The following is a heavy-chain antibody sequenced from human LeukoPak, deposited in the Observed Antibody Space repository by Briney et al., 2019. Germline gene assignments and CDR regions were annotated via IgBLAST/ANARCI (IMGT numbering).Heavy chain of an antibody. V-gene: IGHV6-1*01. CDR3: ARAGYSSSWYDLGYYFDY. J-gene: IGHJ4*02. CDR1: GDSVSSNSAA. Sequence: SQILSLTRAISGDSVSSNSAAWNWIRQSPSRGLEWLGRTYYRSKWYNDYAVSVKSRITINPDTSKNQFSLQLNSVTPEDTAVYYCARAGYSSSWYDLGYYFDYWGQGTLVTVSS. CDR2: TYYRSKWYN. D-gene: IGHD6-13*01.